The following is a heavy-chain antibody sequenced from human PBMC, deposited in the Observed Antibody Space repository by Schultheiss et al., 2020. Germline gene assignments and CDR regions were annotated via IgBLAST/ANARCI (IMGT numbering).Heavy chain of an antibody. CDR3: ARAAIVVVTAIRHWYFDL. D-gene: IGHD2-21*02. V-gene: IGHV4-39*07. CDR1: GGSFSSTSYY. CDR2: INHSGST. J-gene: IGHJ2*01. Sequence: SETLSLTCTVSGGSFSSTSYYWSWIRQPPGKGLEWIGEINHSGSTNYNPSLKSRVTISVDTSKNQFSLKLSSVTAADTAVYYCARAAIVVVTAIRHWYFDLWGRGTLVTVSS.